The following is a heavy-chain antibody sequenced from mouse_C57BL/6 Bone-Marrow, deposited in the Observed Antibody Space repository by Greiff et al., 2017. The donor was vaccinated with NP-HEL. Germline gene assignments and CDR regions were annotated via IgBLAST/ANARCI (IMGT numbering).Heavy chain of an antibody. CDR3: ASRGLLWGY. CDR2: INPSTGGT. D-gene: IGHD2-10*01. V-gene: IGHV1-42*01. J-gene: IGHJ2*01. Sequence: EVQVVESGPELVKPGASVKISCKASGYSFTGYYMNWVKQSPEKSLEWIGEINPSTGGTTYNQKFKAKATLTVDKSSSTAYMQLKSLTSEDSAVYYCASRGLLWGYWGQGTTLTVSS. CDR1: GYSFTGYY.